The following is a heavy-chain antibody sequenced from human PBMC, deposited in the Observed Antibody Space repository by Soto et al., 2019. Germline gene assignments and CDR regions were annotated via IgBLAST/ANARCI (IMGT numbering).Heavy chain of an antibody. D-gene: IGHD5-12*01. J-gene: IGHJ4*02. CDR1: GGTFSSYA. V-gene: IGHV1-69*13. CDR2: IIPIFGTA. Sequence: SVKVSCKASGGTFSSYAISWVRQAPGEGLEWMGGIIPIFGTANYAQKFQGRVTITADESTSTAYMELSSLRSEDTAVYYCAGSRDGYATASHPENDYWGQGTLVTVSS. CDR3: AGSRDGYATASHPENDY.